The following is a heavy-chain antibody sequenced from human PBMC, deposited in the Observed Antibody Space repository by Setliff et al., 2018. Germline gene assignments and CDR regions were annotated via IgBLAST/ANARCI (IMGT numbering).Heavy chain of an antibody. Sequence: ASVKVSCKASGYNFTGYYMYWVRQAPGQGLECMGWINPNSGGTNYAQKSQGRVSMTRDTSISTAFLELNGLRSDDTAVYYCTKDLKKWLQFGWYFDLWGRGTLVTVSS. J-gene: IGHJ2*01. D-gene: IGHD5-12*01. V-gene: IGHV1-2*02. CDR2: INPNSGGT. CDR1: GYNFTGYY. CDR3: TKDLKKWLQFGWYFDL.